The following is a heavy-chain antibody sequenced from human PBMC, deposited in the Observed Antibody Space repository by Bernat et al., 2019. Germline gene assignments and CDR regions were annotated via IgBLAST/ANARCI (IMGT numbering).Heavy chain of an antibody. V-gene: IGHV3-30-3*01. CDR2: ISYDGSNK. CDR3: ARAYYYDSGSYYSAFDY. Sequence: QVQLVESGGGVVQPGRSLRLSCAASGFTFGSYAIHWVRQAPGKGLEWVAVISYDGSNKYYADSVKGRFTISRDNSKNTQYLQMNSLRAEDTAVYYCARAYYYDSGSYYSAFDYWGQGTLVTVSS. D-gene: IGHD3-10*01. CDR1: GFTFGSYA. J-gene: IGHJ4*02.